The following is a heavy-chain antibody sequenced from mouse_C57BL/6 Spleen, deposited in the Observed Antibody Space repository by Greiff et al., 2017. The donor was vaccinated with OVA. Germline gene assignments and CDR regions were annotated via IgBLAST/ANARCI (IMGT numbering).Heavy chain of an antibody. D-gene: IGHD4-1*01. V-gene: IGHV5-6*01. CDR2: ISSGGSYT. J-gene: IGHJ2*01. CDR3: ARHDLGVDY. Sequence: EVKLVESGGDLVKPGGSLKLSCAASGFTFSSYGMSWVRQTPDKRLEWVATISSGGSYTYYPDSVKGRFTISRDNAKNTLYLQMSSLKSEDTAMYYCARHDLGVDYWGQGTTLTVSS. CDR1: GFTFSSYG.